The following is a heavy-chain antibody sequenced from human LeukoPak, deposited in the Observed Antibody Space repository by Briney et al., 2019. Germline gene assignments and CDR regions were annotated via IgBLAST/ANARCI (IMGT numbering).Heavy chain of an antibody. J-gene: IGHJ5*02. CDR1: GFTFSSYW. D-gene: IGHD2-2*01. CDR2: INSDGSST. V-gene: IGHV3-74*01. Sequence: GGSLRPSCAASGFTFSSYWMHWVRPAPGKGLVWVSRINSDGSSTSYADSVKGRFTISRDNAKNTLYLQMNSLRAEDTAVYYCARERYQLLLNWFDPWGQGTLVTVSS. CDR3: ARERYQLLLNWFDP.